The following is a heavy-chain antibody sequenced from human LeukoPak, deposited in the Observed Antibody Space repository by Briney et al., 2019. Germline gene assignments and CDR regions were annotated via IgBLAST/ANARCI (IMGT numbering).Heavy chain of an antibody. D-gene: IGHD1-1*01. V-gene: IGHV4-59*01. CDR2: MYYSGST. J-gene: IGHJ4*02. CDR1: GVSISTYY. CDR3: ARGVAGYGPYDY. Sequence: PETLTLTCTVSGVSISTYYWIWIRQPPGKGLEWIAYMYYSGSTNYNPSVKSRVTISLDTTKNQFSLRLNSVTAADTAVYYCARGVAGYGPYDYWGQGTLVIVSS.